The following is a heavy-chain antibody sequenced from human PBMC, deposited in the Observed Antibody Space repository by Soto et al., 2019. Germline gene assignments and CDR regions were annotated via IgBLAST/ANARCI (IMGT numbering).Heavy chain of an antibody. Sequence: GASVKVSCKASGGTFSSYAISWVRQAPGQGLEWMGGIIPIFGTANYAQKFQGRVTITADESTSTAYMELSSLRSEDTAVYYCARLGSGTKPMEYYYYGMDVWGPGTTVTVSS. CDR3: ARLGSGTKPMEYYYYGMDV. V-gene: IGHV1-69*13. CDR2: IIPIFGTA. CDR1: GGTFSSYA. J-gene: IGHJ6*02. D-gene: IGHD1-7*01.